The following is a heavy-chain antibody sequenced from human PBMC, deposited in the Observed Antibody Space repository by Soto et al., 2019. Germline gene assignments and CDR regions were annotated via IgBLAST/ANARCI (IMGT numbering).Heavy chain of an antibody. D-gene: IGHD2-8*01. CDR1: DYTFTSYY. V-gene: IGHV1-46*01. CDR2: VTPSDGSP. J-gene: IGHJ4*02. Sequence: QVHLVQSGAEVKKPGVSVKVSCEASDYTFTSYYIHWVRQAPGQGFEWMGIVTPSDGSPTYAPKFQGRVTMTRDTSTSTVYMELSSLRSEDTAVYYCARARMHQAPYFFDYWGQGTLVTVSS. CDR3: ARARMHQAPYFFDY.